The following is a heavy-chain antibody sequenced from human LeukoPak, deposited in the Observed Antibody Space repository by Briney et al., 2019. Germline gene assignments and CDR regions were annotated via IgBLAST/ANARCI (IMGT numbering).Heavy chain of an antibody. Sequence: PGGSLRLSCAASGLIVSSNYMSWVRQAPGKGLEWVSVIYSGGSTYYADSVKGRFTISRDNSKNTLYLQMNSLRAEDTAVYYCARYTHSSGFDYWGQGTLVTVS. CDR2: IYSGGST. V-gene: IGHV3-53*01. CDR3: ARYTHSSGFDY. D-gene: IGHD6-19*01. CDR1: GLIVSSNY. J-gene: IGHJ4*02.